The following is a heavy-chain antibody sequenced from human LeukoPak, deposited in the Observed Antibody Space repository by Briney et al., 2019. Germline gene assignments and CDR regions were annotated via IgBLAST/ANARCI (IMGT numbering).Heavy chain of an antibody. CDR1: GGSISSGGYY. CDR3: ARDQLAYCGGDCYSDY. Sequence: SQTLSLTCTVSGGSISSGGYYWSWIRQPAGKGLEWIGRIYTSGSTNYNPSLKSRVTMSVDTSKNQFSLKLSSVTAEDTAVYYCARDQLAYCGGDCYSDYWGQGTLVTVSS. V-gene: IGHV4-61*02. CDR2: IYTSGST. D-gene: IGHD2-21*02. J-gene: IGHJ4*02.